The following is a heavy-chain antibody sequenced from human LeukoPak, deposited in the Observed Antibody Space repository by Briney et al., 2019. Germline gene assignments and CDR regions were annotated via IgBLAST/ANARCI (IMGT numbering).Heavy chain of an antibody. CDR2: IYSSGST. V-gene: IGHV4-39*07. D-gene: IGHD4-23*01. J-gene: IGHJ4*02. Sequence: SETLSLTCTVSGGSISSSSYYWGWIRQPPGKGLEWIGRIYSSGSTYYNSSLKSRVTMSVDTSKNQFSLKLTSVTAADTAVYYCARWAYGGNLYFDYWGQGTLVTVSS. CDR3: ARWAYGGNLYFDY. CDR1: GGSISSSSYY.